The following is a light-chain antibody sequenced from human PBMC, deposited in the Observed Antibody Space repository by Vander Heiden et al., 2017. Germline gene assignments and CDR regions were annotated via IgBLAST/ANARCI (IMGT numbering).Light chain of an antibody. CDR3: YSTDSSGNQGV. Sequence: SYHLPHPPSVSLPPGQTPRITCTGDAVQKKVAYWYQQKSGQAPVLVIFEDTKRPSGIPKRFSGSSSGTLATLTISGAQVEDEADYYCYSTDSSGNQGVFGGGTKVTVL. CDR2: EDT. V-gene: IGLV3-10*01. J-gene: IGLJ3*02. CDR1: AVQKKV.